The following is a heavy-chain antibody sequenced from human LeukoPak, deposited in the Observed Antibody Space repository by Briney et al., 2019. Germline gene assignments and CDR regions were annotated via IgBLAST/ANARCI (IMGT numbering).Heavy chain of an antibody. CDR3: ARGVGGYNP. V-gene: IGHV4-34*01. CDR2: INHSGST. D-gene: IGHD5-24*01. Sequence: PSETLSLTCTVSGGSISSYYWSWIRQPPGKGLEWIGEINHSGSTNYSPSLKSRVTISVDTSKNQFSLKLSSVTAADTAVYYCARGVGGYNPWGQGTLVTVSS. CDR1: GGSISSYY. J-gene: IGHJ4*02.